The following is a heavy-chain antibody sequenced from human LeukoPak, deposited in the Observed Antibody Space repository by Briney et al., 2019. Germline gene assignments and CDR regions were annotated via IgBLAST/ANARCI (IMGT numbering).Heavy chain of an antibody. CDR1: GGAISNYY. Sequence: SETLSLTYTVSGGAISNYYWGWIRQPPGKGLEWIGSIYHSGSTYYNPSLKSRVTISVDTSKNQFSLKLSSVTAADTAVYYCASRRLLWFGESENAFDIWGQGTMVTVSS. D-gene: IGHD3-10*01. CDR2: IYHSGST. CDR3: ASRRLLWFGESENAFDI. J-gene: IGHJ3*02. V-gene: IGHV4-38-2*02.